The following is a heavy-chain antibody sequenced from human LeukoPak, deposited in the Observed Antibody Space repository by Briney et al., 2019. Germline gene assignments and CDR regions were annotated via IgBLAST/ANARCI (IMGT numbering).Heavy chain of an antibody. CDR1: GYTFTSYD. V-gene: IGHV1-8*01. CDR2: MNPNSGNT. CDR3: ASRTVNSGSLLPFDY. J-gene: IGHJ4*02. D-gene: IGHD1-26*01. Sequence: ASVKVSCKASGYTFTSYDVNWVRQATGQGLEWMGWMNPNSGNTGYAQKFQGRVTMTRNTSISTAYLELSSLRSDDTAVYYCASRTVNSGSLLPFDYWGQGTLVTVSS.